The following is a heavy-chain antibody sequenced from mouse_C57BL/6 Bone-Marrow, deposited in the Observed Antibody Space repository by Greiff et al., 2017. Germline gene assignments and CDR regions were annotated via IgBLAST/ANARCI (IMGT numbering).Heavy chain of an antibody. V-gene: IGHV1-64*01. CDR3: ARGFYYGYDGGCAY. D-gene: IGHD2-2*01. J-gene: IGHJ3*01. CDR2: IHPNSGST. Sequence: QVQLQQPGAELVKPGASVKLSCKASGYTFTSYWMHWVKQRPGQGLEWIGMIHPNSGSTNYNEKFKSKATLTVDKSSSTAYMQLSSLTSEDSAVYYCARGFYYGYDGGCAYWGQGTLVTVSA. CDR1: GYTFTSYW.